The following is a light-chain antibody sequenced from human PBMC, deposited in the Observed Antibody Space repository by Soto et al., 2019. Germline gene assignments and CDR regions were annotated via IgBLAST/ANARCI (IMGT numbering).Light chain of an antibody. Sequence: QSALTQPASVSGSPGQSITISCTGTSSDVGAYNYVSWYQQHPDKAPKVLIYDVSNRPSGVSNRFSGSKSGNTASLTISGLQAEDEADYYCNSYTGSNTLYVFGTGTKSPS. CDR1: SSDVGAYNY. V-gene: IGLV2-14*01. CDR3: NSYTGSNTLYV. CDR2: DVS. J-gene: IGLJ1*01.